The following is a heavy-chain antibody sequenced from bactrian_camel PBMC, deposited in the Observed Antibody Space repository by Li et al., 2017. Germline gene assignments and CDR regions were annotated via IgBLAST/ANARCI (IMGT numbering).Heavy chain of an antibody. Sequence: HVQLVESGGGSVQAGGSLRLSCVVSGYSCTGWFRQSPGKERETVATYITDGSGADGTIDYADSVKDRFTISLDRRKVALHLQMSSLKLEDTAVYYCAAEGGSATYCSGGHCCRVLDRRVSGNWGQGTQ. CDR3: AAEGGSATYCSGGHCCRVLDRRVSGN. CDR2: GSGADGTI. CDR1: GYSC. V-gene: IGHV3-3*01. J-gene: IGHJ4*01. D-gene: IGHD7*01.